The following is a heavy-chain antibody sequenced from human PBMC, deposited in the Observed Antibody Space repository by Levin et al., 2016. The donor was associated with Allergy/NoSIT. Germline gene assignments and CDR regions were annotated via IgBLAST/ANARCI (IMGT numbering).Heavy chain of an antibody. V-gene: IGHV4-61*01. CDR1: GGSVSSGSYY. CDR3: ARGTSGSRPNFDY. Sequence: GSLRLSCTVSGGSVSSGSYYWNWIRQPPGKGLEWIGYIYYSGSTNYNPSLKSRVTISVDTSKNQFSLKLSSVTAADTAVYYCARGTSGSRPNFDYWGQGTLVTVSS. J-gene: IGHJ4*02. CDR2: IYYSGST. D-gene: IGHD1-26*01.